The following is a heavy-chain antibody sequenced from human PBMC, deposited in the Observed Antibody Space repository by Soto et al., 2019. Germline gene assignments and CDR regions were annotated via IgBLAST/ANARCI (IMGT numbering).Heavy chain of an antibody. Sequence: ASETLSLTCAVSGYSISSSNWWGWIRQPPGKGLEWIGYIYYSGSTYYNPSLKSRVTMSVDTSKNQFSLKLSSVTAADTAVYYCARKVAARPRWFDPWGQGTMVTVSS. D-gene: IGHD6-6*01. CDR3: ARKVAARPRWFDP. CDR2: IYYSGST. V-gene: IGHV4-28*01. CDR1: GYSISSSNW. J-gene: IGHJ5*02.